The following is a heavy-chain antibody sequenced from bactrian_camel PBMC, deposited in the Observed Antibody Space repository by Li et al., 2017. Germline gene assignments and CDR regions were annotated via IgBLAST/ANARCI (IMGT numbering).Heavy chain of an antibody. J-gene: IGHJ6*01. CDR2: ITRIHGGT. V-gene: IGHV3S53*01. Sequence: PLVESGGGLVQPGGSLNLSCAATGKTNVLNCMGWFRQAPGKEREGVAVITRIHGGTEYADSVKGRFIISRDSAKNTVFLQMDNLVPEDTAMYYCAAEGGGPGYIERWAGHLFGYWGQGTQVTVS. D-gene: IGHD5*01. CDR1: GKTNVLNC. CDR3: AAEGGGPGYIERWAGHLFGY.